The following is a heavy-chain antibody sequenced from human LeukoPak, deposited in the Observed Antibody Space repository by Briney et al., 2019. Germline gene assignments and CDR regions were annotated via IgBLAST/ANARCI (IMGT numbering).Heavy chain of an antibody. Sequence: GGSLRLSCAASGFTFSSYAMHWVRQAPGKGLEWVAVISYDGSNKYYADSVKGRFTISRDNSKNTLYLQMNSLRAEDTAVYYCARARKRYSSSWSDYYYYYGMDVWGQGTTVTVSS. D-gene: IGHD6-13*01. J-gene: IGHJ6*02. CDR1: GFTFSSYA. CDR2: ISYDGSNK. CDR3: ARARKRYSSSWSDYYYYYGMDV. V-gene: IGHV3-30*04.